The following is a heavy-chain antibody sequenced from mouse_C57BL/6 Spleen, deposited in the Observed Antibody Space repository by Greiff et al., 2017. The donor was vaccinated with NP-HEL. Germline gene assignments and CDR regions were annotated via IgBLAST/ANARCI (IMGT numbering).Heavy chain of an antibody. CDR1: GFTFSDYY. CDR3: ARDRGDYSNYDAMDY. J-gene: IGHJ4*01. V-gene: IGHV5-16*01. CDR2: INYDGSST. Sequence: EVKLVDSEGGLVQPGRSMKLSCTASGFTFSDYYMAWVRQVPEKGLEWVANINYDGSSTYYLDSLKSRFIISRDNAKNILYLQMSSLKSEDTATYYCARDRGDYSNYDAMDYWGQGTSVTVSS. D-gene: IGHD2-5*01.